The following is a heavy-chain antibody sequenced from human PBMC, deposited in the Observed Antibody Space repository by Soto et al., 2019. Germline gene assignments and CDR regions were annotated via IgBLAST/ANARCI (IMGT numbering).Heavy chain of an antibody. Sequence: SCEASGITVSGYAIHWVRQAPDKGLEWVAVISYDGSNKYYADSVKGRFTISRDNAKNTLYLQMNSLRADDTAVYYCAKEDNYYDSSGYYLEYFHHWGQGTLVTVSS. D-gene: IGHD3-22*01. J-gene: IGHJ1*01. CDR3: AKEDNYYDSSGYYLEYFHH. V-gene: IGHV3-30*04. CDR2: ISYDGSNK. CDR1: GITVSGYA.